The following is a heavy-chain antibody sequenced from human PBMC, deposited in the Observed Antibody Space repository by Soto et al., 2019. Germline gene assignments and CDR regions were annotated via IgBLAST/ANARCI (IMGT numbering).Heavy chain of an antibody. CDR1: GYTFTSYG. J-gene: IGHJ4*02. V-gene: IGHV1-18*04. CDR3: ARGGSFYGDYHTFDY. Sequence: ALVKVSCKASGYTFTSYGISWVRQAPGQGLEWMGWISAYNGNTNYAQKLQGRVTMTTDTSTSTAYMELRSLRSDDTAVYYCARGGSFYGDYHTFDYWGQGTLVTVSS. D-gene: IGHD4-17*01. CDR2: ISAYNGNT.